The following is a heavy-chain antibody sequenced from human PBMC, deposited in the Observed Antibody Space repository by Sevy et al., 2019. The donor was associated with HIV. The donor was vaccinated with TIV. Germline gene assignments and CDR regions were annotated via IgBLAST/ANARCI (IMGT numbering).Heavy chain of an antibody. CDR2: ISWNSGSI. CDR3: AKDRGYCSSTSCYRDYYYYGMDV. V-gene: IGHV3-9*01. CDR1: GFTFDDYA. J-gene: IGHJ6*02. D-gene: IGHD2-2*02. Sequence: GGSLRLSCAASGFTFDDYAMHWVRQAPGKGLEWVSGISWNSGSIGYADSVKRRFTISRDNAKNSLYLQMNSLRAEDTALYYCAKDRGYCSSTSCYRDYYYYGMDVWGQGTTVTVSS.